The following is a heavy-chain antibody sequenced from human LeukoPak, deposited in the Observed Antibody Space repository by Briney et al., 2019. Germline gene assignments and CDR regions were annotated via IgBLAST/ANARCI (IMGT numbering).Heavy chain of an antibody. D-gene: IGHD3-10*01. J-gene: IGHJ4*02. CDR2: IYYSGST. CDR3: ARDPYGSGSHFDY. Sequence: PSETLSLTCAVSAGSISRTNYYWGWIRQSPGKGLEWIGIIYYSGSTDYNPSLRSRVTISIDTSKNQFSLNLRSVTAADTAVYYCARDPYGSGSHFDYWGQGTLVTVSS. V-gene: IGHV4-39*07. CDR1: AGSISRTNYY.